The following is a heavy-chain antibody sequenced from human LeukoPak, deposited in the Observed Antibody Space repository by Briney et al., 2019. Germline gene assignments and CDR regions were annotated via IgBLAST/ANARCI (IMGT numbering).Heavy chain of an antibody. CDR1: GFTFEDYA. J-gene: IGHJ6*02. V-gene: IGHV3-9*01. D-gene: IGHD4-17*01. CDR2: ISWNSGSI. Sequence: GGSLRLSCAASGFTFEDYAMHWVRQAPGKGLEWVSGISWNSGSIGYADSVKGRFTISRDNAKNSLYLQMNSLRAEDTALYYCAKAGAGYCYYYGMDVWGQGTTVTVSS. CDR3: AKAGAGYCYYYGMDV.